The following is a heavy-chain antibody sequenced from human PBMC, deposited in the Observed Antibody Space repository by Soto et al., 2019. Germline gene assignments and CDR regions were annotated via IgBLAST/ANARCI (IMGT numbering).Heavy chain of an antibody. CDR2: IIPIFGTA. CDR3: ARNLVTAIFGVVINVLGDHYYYYGMDV. Sequence: SVKVSCKASGGTFSSYAISWVRQAPGQGLEWMGGIIPIFGTANYAQKFQGRVTITADESTSTAYMELSSLRSEDTAVYYCARNLVTAIFGVVINVLGDHYYYYGMDVWGQGTTVTVAS. V-gene: IGHV1-69*13. CDR1: GGTFSSYA. J-gene: IGHJ6*02. D-gene: IGHD3-3*01.